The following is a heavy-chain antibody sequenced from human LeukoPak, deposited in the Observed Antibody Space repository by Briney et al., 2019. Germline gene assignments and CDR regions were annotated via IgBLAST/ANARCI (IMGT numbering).Heavy chain of an antibody. CDR3: ARDPLRGDGYTFDS. Sequence: PGGSLRLSCAASGFTFSDYYMTWIRQAPGKGLEWVSFITSGGTSIYYADSVKGRFTISRDNAKKLPFLQMNSLRAEDTAVYYCARDPLRGDGYTFDSWGQGTLVTVSS. D-gene: IGHD2-21*01. V-gene: IGHV3-11*04. CDR2: ITSGGTSI. CDR1: GFTFSDYY. J-gene: IGHJ4*02.